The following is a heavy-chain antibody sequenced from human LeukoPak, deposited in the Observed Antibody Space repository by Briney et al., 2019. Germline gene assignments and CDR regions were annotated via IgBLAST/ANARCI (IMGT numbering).Heavy chain of an antibody. CDR2: FNPIFGSA. D-gene: IGHD3-10*01. CDR1: GDSFGTYG. V-gene: IGHV1-69*05. CDR3: ARDFGSGVFDP. J-gene: IGHJ5*02. Sequence: SVKVSCKASGDSFGTYGITWVRQAPGEGLEWMGGFNPIFGSAQYAQKFQGRVTITMDVSARTVYMGLSSLRSEDTTIYYCARDFGSGVFDPWGQGTLVTVSS.